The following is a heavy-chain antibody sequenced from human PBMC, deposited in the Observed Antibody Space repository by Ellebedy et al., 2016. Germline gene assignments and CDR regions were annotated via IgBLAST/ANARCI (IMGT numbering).Heavy chain of an antibody. J-gene: IGHJ2*01. CDR1: GYTLTSYG. CDR3: AGGYADWYFDL. CDR2: IIPIFGTA. V-gene: IGHV1-69*13. Sequence: SVKVSCXASGYTLTSYGISWVRQAPGQGLEWMGGIIPIFGTANYAQKFQGRVTITADESTSTAYMELSSLRSEDTAVYYCAGGYADWYFDLWGLGTLVTVSS. D-gene: IGHD3-16*01.